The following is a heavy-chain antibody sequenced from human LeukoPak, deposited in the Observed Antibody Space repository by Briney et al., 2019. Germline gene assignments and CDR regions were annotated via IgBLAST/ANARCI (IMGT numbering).Heavy chain of an antibody. CDR3: AREVLYYFDY. CDR2: ISGSNSYI. V-gene: IGHV3-21*01. J-gene: IGHJ4*02. D-gene: IGHD3-10*01. CDR1: GFTFSSYS. Sequence: GGSLRLSCAASGFTFSSYSMNWVRQAPGKGLEWVSSISGSNSYIYYADSVKGRFTISRDNAKNSLYLQMNSLRAEDTAVYYCAREVLYYFDYWGQGTLVTVSS.